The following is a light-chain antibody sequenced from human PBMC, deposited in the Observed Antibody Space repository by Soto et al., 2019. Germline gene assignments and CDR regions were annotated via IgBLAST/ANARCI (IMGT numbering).Light chain of an antibody. CDR3: QQYSRSPT. Sequence: EIVLTQSPATLSLSPGERATLSCGASQSVSSGYLAWYQLKPGLAPRLLIFDASTRAAGTPDRFSGSGSGTDFTLTISRLEPEDFAVYYCQQYSRSPTFGGGTKVDIK. CDR1: QSVSSGY. V-gene: IGKV3D-20*01. J-gene: IGKJ4*01. CDR2: DAS.